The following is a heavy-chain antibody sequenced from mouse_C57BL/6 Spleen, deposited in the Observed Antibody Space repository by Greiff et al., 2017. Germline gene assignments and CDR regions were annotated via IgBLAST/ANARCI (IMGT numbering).Heavy chain of an antibody. CDR1: GFTFSSYA. D-gene: IGHD1-1*01. V-gene: IGHV5-9-1*02. Sequence: EVQVVESGEGLVKPGGSLKLSCAASGFTFSSYAMSWVRQTPEKRLEWVAYISSGGDYIYYADTVKGRFPISRDNARNTLYLQMSSLKSEDTAMYYCTREGSSYENFDYWGQGTTLTVSS. CDR2: ISSGGDYI. CDR3: TREGSSYENFDY. J-gene: IGHJ2*01.